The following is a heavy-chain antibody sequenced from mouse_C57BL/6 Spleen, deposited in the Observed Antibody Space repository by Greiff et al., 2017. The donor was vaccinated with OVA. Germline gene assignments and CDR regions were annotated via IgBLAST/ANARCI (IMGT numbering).Heavy chain of an antibody. V-gene: IGHV1-81*01. Sequence: QVQLKESGAELARPGASVKLSCKASGYTFTSYGISWVKQRTGQGLEWIGEIYPRSGNTYYNEKLKGKATLTADKSSSTAYMELRSLTSEDSAVYFCDYYGSGYAMDYWGQGTSVTVSS. D-gene: IGHD1-1*01. J-gene: IGHJ4*01. CDR2: IYPRSGNT. CDR1: GYTFTSYG. CDR3: DYYGSGYAMDY.